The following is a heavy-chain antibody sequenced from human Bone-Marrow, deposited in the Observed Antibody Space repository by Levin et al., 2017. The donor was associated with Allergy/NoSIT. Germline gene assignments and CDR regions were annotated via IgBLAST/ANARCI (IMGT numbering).Heavy chain of an antibody. V-gene: IGHV3-9*01. D-gene: IGHD1-26*01. CDR3: VKDTFLGWEQRHFDC. Sequence: GGSLRLSCAASGFNFNDYAMHWVRQGPGKGLEWVSGITWNGGSRDYGDSVKGRFTISRDNAKNSLFLQTNSLKPEDTAFYYCVKDTFLGWEQRHFDCWGQGILVIVSS. CDR2: ITWNGGSR. CDR1: GFNFNDYA. J-gene: IGHJ4*02.